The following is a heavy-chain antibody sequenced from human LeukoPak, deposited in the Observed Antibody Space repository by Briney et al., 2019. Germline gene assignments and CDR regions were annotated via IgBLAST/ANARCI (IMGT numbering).Heavy chain of an antibody. J-gene: IGHJ4*02. D-gene: IGHD6-6*01. Sequence: GGSLRLSCAASGFTFSSYSMNWVRQAPGKGVEGVSYISSSGSTLHYADSVKGRFTISRDSAKSSLYLQLNSLRDEDTAVYYCAREYSSSSGKALDYWGQGTLVTVSS. V-gene: IGHV3-48*02. CDR3: AREYSSSSGKALDY. CDR2: ISSSGSTL. CDR1: GFTFSSYS.